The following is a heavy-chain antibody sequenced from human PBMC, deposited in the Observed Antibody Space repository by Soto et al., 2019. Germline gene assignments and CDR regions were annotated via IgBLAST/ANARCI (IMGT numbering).Heavy chain of an antibody. J-gene: IGHJ6*02. CDR2: IIPIFATA. CDR1: GGTFSSYA. CDR3: ARSITGTVSYYYGMDV. Sequence: QVPLVQSGAEVKKPGSSVKVSCKASGGTFSSYAISWVRQAPGQGLEWMGGIIPIFATADYAQKFQGRVTITADESTSTAYMELSSLRSEDTAVYYCARSITGTVSYYYGMDVWGQGTTVTVSS. D-gene: IGHD1-20*01. V-gene: IGHV1-69*12.